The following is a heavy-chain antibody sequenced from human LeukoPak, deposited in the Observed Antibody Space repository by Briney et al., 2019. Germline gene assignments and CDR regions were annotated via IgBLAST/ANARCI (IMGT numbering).Heavy chain of an antibody. V-gene: IGHV1-2*02. CDR2: INPNSGGT. J-gene: IGHJ4*02. D-gene: IGHD5-18*01. CDR3: AREVDTAMVTRLFDY. CDR1: GYTFTSYY. Sequence: ASVKVSCKASGYTFTSYYMHWVRQAPGQGLEWMGWINPNSGGTNYAQKFQGRVTMTRDTSISTAYMELSRLRSDDTAVYYCAREVDTAMVTRLFDYWGQGTLVTVSS.